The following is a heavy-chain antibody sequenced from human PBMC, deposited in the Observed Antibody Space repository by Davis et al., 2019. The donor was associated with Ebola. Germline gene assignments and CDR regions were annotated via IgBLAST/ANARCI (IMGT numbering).Heavy chain of an antibody. J-gene: IGHJ6*02. CDR2: IIPIVGIA. Sequence: AASVKVSCKASGGTFISDGISSVRQAPAQGLEWMGRIIPIVGIANYAPKFQGRVTITADKSTSTANMEVNSLRSEDTAVYYCARGGTWNLDYGMDVWGQGTTVTVSS. CDR3: ARGGTWNLDYGMDV. CDR1: GGTFISDG. D-gene: IGHD1-1*01. V-gene: IGHV1-69*04.